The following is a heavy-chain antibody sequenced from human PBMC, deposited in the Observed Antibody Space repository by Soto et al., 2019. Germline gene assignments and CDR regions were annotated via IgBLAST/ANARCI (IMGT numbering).Heavy chain of an antibody. CDR2: IYYSGST. V-gene: IGHV4-39*01. CDR1: GGSISSSSYY. CDR3: ARPNCSGGIFYSGFGLNAIDF. Sequence: SETLSLTCTVSGGSISSSSYYWGWIRQPPGKGLEWIGSIYYSGSTYYNPSLKSRVTISVDTSKNQFSLKLSSVTAADTAVYYCARPNCSGGIFYSGFGLNAIDFWGQGTMVTV. D-gene: IGHD2-15*01. J-gene: IGHJ3*01.